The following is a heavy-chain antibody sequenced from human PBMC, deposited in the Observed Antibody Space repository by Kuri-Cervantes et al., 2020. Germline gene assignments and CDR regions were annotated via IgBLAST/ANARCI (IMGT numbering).Heavy chain of an antibody. CDR2: ISGSSSTI. J-gene: IGHJ4*02. CDR3: AKDLVGSEDC. V-gene: IGHV3-48*01. CDR1: GFIFSSYS. Sequence: GGSLRLSCAASGFIFSSYSMNWVRQAPGKGLEWVSYISGSSSTIYYTDSVKGRFTISRDNSKNTLYLQMNSLRAEDAALYYCAKDLVGSEDCWGQGTLVTVSS. D-gene: IGHD1-26*01.